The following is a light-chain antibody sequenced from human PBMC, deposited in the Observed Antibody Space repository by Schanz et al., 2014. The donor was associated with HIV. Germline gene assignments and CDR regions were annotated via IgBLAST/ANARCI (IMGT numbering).Light chain of an antibody. CDR3: SSYTSSSTLV. CDR1: SSDVGSYDL. J-gene: IGLJ3*02. CDR2: EVS. V-gene: IGLV2-14*02. Sequence: QSALTQPASVSGSPGQSITISCTGTSSDVGSYDLVSWYQQHPGRAPKLLISEVSKRPSGVSNRFSGSKSGNTASLTISGLQAEDEADYYCSSYTSSSTLVFGGGTKLTVL.